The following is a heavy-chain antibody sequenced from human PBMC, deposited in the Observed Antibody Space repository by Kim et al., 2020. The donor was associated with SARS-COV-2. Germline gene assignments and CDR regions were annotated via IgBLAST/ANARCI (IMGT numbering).Heavy chain of an antibody. J-gene: IGHJ4*02. CDR2: ISWNSGSI. Sequence: GGSLRLSCAASGFNFGDYAMHWVRQAPGKGLEWVSGISWNSGSIGYADSVKGRFTISRDNAKNSLYLQMNSLRAEDTALYYCAKDGYGDNYFDYWGQGTLVTVFS. CDR1: GFNFGDYA. CDR3: AKDGYGDNYFDY. V-gene: IGHV3-9*01. D-gene: IGHD4-17*01.